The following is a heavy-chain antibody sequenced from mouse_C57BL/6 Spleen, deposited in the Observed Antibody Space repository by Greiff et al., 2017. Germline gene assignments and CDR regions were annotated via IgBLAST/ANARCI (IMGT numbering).Heavy chain of an antibody. CDR2: INYDGSST. Sequence: EVQVVESEGGLVQPGSSMKLSCTASGFTFSDYYMAWVRQVPEKGLEWVANINYDGSSTYYLDSLKSRFIISRDNAKNILYLQMSSLKSEDTATYYCAREGGAYYSNYDYWGQGTTLTVSS. D-gene: IGHD2-5*01. J-gene: IGHJ2*01. CDR1: GFTFSDYY. V-gene: IGHV5-16*01. CDR3: AREGGAYYSNYDY.